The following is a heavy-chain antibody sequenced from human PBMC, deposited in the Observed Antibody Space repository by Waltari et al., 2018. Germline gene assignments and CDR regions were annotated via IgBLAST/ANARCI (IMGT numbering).Heavy chain of an antibody. D-gene: IGHD3-3*01. Sequence: EVQLVQSGAEVKQPGATVKISCKVSVYTFTDYYMHWVQQAPGKGLEWMGLVDPEDGERIYAEKFQGRVTINADTSTETAYMELSSLRSEDTAVYYCATGGRDYDFWSGYYTDYWGQGTLVTVSS. J-gene: IGHJ4*02. CDR1: VYTFTDYY. V-gene: IGHV1-69-2*01. CDR3: ATGGRDYDFWSGYYTDY. CDR2: VDPEDGER.